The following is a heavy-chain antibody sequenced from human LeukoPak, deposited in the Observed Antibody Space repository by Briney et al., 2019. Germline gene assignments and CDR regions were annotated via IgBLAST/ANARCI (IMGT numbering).Heavy chain of an antibody. Sequence: ASVKVSCKASGAAFKTYAMSWVRQAPGQGLEWMGGIMPIVDMTNYAQKFQGRVTITADESTNTAYMELSSLISDDTAVYYCASFTGAARLRAYYYYSMDVWGEGTTVTVSS. CDR3: ASFTGAARLRAYYYYSMDV. V-gene: IGHV1-69*10. D-gene: IGHD6-6*01. J-gene: IGHJ6*03. CDR1: GAAFKTYA. CDR2: IMPIVDMT.